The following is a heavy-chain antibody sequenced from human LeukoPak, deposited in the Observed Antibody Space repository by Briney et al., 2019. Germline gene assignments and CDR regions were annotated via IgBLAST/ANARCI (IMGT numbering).Heavy chain of an antibody. CDR1: GGSFSGYY. J-gene: IGHJ4*02. CDR2: INDGGST. V-gene: IGHV4-34*01. D-gene: IGHD2-8*01. CDR3: GLMGDQRPSVP. Sequence: SETLSLTSAVYGGSFSGYYGGWIRQPPGRGLEYIGEINDGGSTNYNPSLKSRVTISLDTSKNQFSLRLTAVTGANTAVYYCGLMGDQRPSVPWGQGTLVTVST.